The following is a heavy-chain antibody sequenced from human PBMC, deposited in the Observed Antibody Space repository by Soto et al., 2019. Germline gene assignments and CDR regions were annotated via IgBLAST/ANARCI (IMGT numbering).Heavy chain of an antibody. D-gene: IGHD2-15*01. J-gene: IGHJ4*02. V-gene: IGHV3-30*03. Sequence: PGGSLRLSCAASGFSFSTYGMHWVRQAPGKGLDWVAVISYDGSNKYYADSVKGRFTVSRDNSKNTLHLQMNSLRAEDTAVYYCAPIPGGDLLGGKNFDYWGQGTLVTVSS. CDR2: ISYDGSNK. CDR1: GFSFSTYG. CDR3: APIPGGDLLGGKNFDY.